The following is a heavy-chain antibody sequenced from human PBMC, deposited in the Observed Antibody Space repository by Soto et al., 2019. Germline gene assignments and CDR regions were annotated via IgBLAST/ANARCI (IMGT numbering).Heavy chain of an antibody. J-gene: IGHJ4*01. CDR2: ISAFNGKT. CDR1: GYTFNIYG. CDR3: ARDRVPKSSGFFPFDY. D-gene: IGHD3-22*01. V-gene: IGHV1-18*01. Sequence: QIQLVQSGAEVKKPGASVKVSCKASGYTFNIYGINWVRQAPGQGLEWMGWISAFNGKTNYAQNVQGRVTMTTDTSPSTAYVELRSLSSDDTAVYYCARDRVPKSSGFFPFDYWGHGTLVTVSS.